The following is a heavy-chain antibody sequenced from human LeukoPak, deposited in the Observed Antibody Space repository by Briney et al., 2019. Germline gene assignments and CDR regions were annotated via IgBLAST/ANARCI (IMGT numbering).Heavy chain of an antibody. D-gene: IGHD6-13*01. CDR2: INSDGSST. J-gene: IGHJ5*02. Sequence: GGSLRLSCAASGFTFNNYAMSWVRQAPGKGLEWVSGINSDGSSTSYADSVKGRFTISRDNAKNTLYLQMNSLRAEDTAVYYCARGKASSSWYRDSRFDPWGQGTLVTVSS. CDR3: ARGKASSSWYRDSRFDP. CDR1: GFTFNNYA. V-gene: IGHV3-74*01.